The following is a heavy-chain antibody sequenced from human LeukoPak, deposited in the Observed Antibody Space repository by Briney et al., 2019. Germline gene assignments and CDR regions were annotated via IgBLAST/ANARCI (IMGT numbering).Heavy chain of an antibody. Sequence: GGSLRLPCAASGFSFISYGMHWVRQAPGKGLEWVGVISDDGRRKDYADSVKGRFTISRDNSKDTLYLQMNSLRAEDTAVYYCAKRPSDYGDYVSYFDYWGQGTLVTVSS. V-gene: IGHV3-30*18. CDR1: GFSFISYG. CDR3: AKRPSDYGDYVSYFDY. D-gene: IGHD4-17*01. J-gene: IGHJ4*02. CDR2: ISDDGRRK.